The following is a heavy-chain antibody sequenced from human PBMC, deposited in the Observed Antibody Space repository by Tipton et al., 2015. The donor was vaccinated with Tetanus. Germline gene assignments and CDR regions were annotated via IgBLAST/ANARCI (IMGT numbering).Heavy chain of an antibody. CDR2: ISSTSRYI. Sequence: SLRLSCSASGFTFNTYGMNWVRQAPGRGLEWVSSISSTSRYIYYAASVKGRFTISRDNAKNSVYLEMNSLRADDTAVYYCVSGAALDYWGQGTLVTVSS. CDR1: GFTFNTYG. D-gene: IGHD6-25*01. CDR3: VSGAALDY. J-gene: IGHJ4*02. V-gene: IGHV3-21*01.